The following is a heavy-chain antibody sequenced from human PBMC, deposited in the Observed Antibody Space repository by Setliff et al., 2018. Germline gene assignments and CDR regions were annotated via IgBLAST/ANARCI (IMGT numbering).Heavy chain of an antibody. CDR3: ARDGGEY. D-gene: IGHD3-16*01. CDR1: GFTFSSYW. CDR2: IKQDGSEK. Sequence: ETLSLSCAASGFTFSSYWMSWVRQAPGKGLERVANIKQDGSEKYYVDSVKGRFTISRDNAKNSLYLQMNSLRAEDTAVYYCARDGGEYWGQGTLVTVSS. V-gene: IGHV3-7*01. J-gene: IGHJ4*02.